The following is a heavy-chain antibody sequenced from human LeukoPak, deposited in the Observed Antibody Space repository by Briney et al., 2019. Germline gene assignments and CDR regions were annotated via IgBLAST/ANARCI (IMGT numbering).Heavy chain of an antibody. CDR3: AKDTPSGYYYGSGRLRIYYYYMDV. D-gene: IGHD3-10*01. J-gene: IGHJ6*03. CDR2: ISWNSGSI. V-gene: IGHV3-9*01. Sequence: GRSLRLSCAASGFTFDDYAMHWVRQAPRKGLESVSCISWNSGSISYADSVKGRFTISRDNAKNSLYLQMNSLRAEDTALYYCAKDTPSGYYYGSGRLRIYYYYMDVWGKGTTVTISS. CDR1: GFTFDDYA.